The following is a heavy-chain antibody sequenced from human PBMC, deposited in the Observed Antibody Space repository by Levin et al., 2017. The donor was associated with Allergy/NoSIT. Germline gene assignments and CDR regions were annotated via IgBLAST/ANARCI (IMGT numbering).Heavy chain of an antibody. V-gene: IGHV4-39*01. CDR3: ARQRASGNPFDI. Sequence: SETLSLTCTVSGDSISSRSDYWGWIRQPPGKGLEWIASIYYSGSNYYNPSLRSRVTISVDTSKNQFSLKLTSVTAADTAVYYCARQRASGNPFDIWGQGTMVTVAS. J-gene: IGHJ3*02. CDR1: GDSISSRSDY. D-gene: IGHD3-16*01. CDR2: IYYSGSN.